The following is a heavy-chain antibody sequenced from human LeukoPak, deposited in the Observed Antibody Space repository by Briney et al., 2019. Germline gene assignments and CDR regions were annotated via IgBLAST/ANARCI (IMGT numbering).Heavy chain of an antibody. CDR2: TSYDGSDT. V-gene: IGHV3-30*18. D-gene: IGHD3-10*01. CDR3: AKIRDASGSYYRPFAY. Sequence: RGSLPLSCAASGFTFSNYGMHWVRQVPGRGLEWVALTSYDGSDTYYADSVKGRFTISRDNSKNTLYLQMNSLRIEDTAVYYCAKIRDASGSYYRPFAYWGQGTLVTVS. CDR1: GFTFSNYG. J-gene: IGHJ4*02.